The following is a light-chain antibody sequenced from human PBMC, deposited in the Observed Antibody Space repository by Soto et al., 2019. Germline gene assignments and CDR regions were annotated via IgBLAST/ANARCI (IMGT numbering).Light chain of an antibody. V-gene: IGKV3-20*01. CDR3: QQYGTSPYT. Sequence: EIVLTQSPGTLSLSPGERATLSCRASQSVSSSYLAWYQQKPGQAPRLLIYSASSRATGIPDRFSGSGSGTDFTLTISRLEPDDFAVYYCQQYGTSPYTFGQGTKLDIK. CDR1: QSVSSSY. CDR2: SAS. J-gene: IGKJ2*01.